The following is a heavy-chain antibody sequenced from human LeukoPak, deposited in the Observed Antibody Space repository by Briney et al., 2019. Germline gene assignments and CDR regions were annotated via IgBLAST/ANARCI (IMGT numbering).Heavy chain of an antibody. CDR3: AREGYYDSSGGFAY. V-gene: IGHV3-20*04. J-gene: IGHJ4*02. CDR1: GFTFYDYG. Sequence: GGSLRLSCADSGFTFYDYGMRWVRQAPGKGLEWVSGINWNGGSTGYADSVKGRFTISRDNAKNSLYLQMNSLRAEDTALYYCAREGYYDSSGGFAYWGQGTLVTVSS. CDR2: INWNGGST. D-gene: IGHD3-22*01.